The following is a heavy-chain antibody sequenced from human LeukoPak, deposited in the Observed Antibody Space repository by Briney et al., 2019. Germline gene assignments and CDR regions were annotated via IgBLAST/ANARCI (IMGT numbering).Heavy chain of an antibody. Sequence: GGSLRLSCAASGFTFSSYGMHWVRQAPGKGLEWVAVIWYDGSNKYYADSVKGRFTISRDNSKNTLYLQMNSLRAEDTAVYYYARGENYDILTGYYPNWGQGTLVTVSS. CDR2: IWYDGSNK. J-gene: IGHJ4*02. D-gene: IGHD3-9*01. CDR1: GFTFSSYG. V-gene: IGHV3-33*01. CDR3: ARGENYDILTGYYPN.